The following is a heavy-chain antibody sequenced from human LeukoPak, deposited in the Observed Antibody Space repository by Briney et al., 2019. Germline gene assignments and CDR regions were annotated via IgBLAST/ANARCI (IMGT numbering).Heavy chain of an antibody. CDR1: GYTFTSYD. J-gene: IGHJ5*02. Sequence: GASVKVSCKASGYTFTSYDFSWVRQAPGQGLEWMGWISAYNGNTNYAQKLQGRVTMSTDTSTSTAYMELRSLRSDDTAVYYCARDYCTNSVCYNNWFDPWGQGTLVTVSS. V-gene: IGHV1-18*01. CDR2: ISAYNGNT. CDR3: ARDYCTNSVCYNNWFDP. D-gene: IGHD2-8*01.